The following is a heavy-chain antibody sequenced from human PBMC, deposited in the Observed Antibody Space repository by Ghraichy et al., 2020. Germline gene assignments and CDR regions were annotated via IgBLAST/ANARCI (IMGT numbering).Heavy chain of an antibody. Sequence: SETLSLTCAVYGGSFSGYYWSWIRQPPGKGLEWIGEINHSGSTNYNPSLKSRVTISVDTSKNQFSLKLSSVTAADTAVYYCARTYYGSGSYYRTSDYYYYYMDVWGKGTTVTVSS. D-gene: IGHD3-10*01. CDR3: ARTYYGSGSYYRTSDYYYYYMDV. CDR2: INHSGST. V-gene: IGHV4-34*01. J-gene: IGHJ6*03. CDR1: GGSFSGYY.